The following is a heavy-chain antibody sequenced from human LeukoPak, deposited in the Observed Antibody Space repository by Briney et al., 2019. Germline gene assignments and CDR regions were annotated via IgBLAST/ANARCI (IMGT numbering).Heavy chain of an antibody. CDR3: VPKGTEGY. J-gene: IGHJ4*02. V-gene: IGHV3-64D*06. CDR1: GFTCSAYA. Sequence: GGSLRLSCSASGFTCSAYAMHLVRQAPGKRLEYVSAISPDGTSTHYADSVRGRFSIYRDNSKNTLYLQMSSLRAEDTAVYDCVPKGTEGYWGQGTLVTVSS. CDR2: ISPDGTST.